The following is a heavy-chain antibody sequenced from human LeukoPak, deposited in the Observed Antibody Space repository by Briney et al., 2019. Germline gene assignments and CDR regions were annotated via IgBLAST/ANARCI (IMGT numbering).Heavy chain of an antibody. D-gene: IGHD3-10*02. V-gene: IGHV3-66*01. J-gene: IGHJ6*04. CDR1: GFTVSSTY. CDR2: TYSGGST. Sequence: PGRSLRLSCLASGFTVSSTYMSWVRQAPGKGLEWVSVTYSGGSTYYADSVKGRCTISRDNAKNSLYLQMNSLRAEDTAVYYCAELGITMIGGVWGKGTTVTISS. CDR3: AELGITMIGGV.